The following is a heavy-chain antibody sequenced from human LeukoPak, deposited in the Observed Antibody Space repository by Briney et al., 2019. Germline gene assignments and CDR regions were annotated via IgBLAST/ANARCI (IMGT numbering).Heavy chain of an antibody. Sequence: SVKVSCKASGGTFSSYAISWVRQAPGQGLEWMGGIIPIFGTANYAQKFQGRVTMTTDTSTSSAYMELRSLRSDDTAVYYCARDGHRRYYYDSSGREDAFDIWGQGTMVTVSS. J-gene: IGHJ3*02. V-gene: IGHV1-69*05. CDR3: ARDGHRRYYYDSSGREDAFDI. D-gene: IGHD3-22*01. CDR1: GGTFSSYA. CDR2: IIPIFGTA.